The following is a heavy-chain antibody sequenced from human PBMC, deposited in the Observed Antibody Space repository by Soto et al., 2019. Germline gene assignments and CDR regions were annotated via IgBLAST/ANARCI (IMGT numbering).Heavy chain of an antibody. V-gene: IGHV4-31*03. D-gene: IGHD3-22*01. J-gene: IGHJ6*02. CDR3: ARDRRGYYYSYYYYGMDV. CDR1: GGSISSGGYY. Sequence: QVQLQESGPGLVKPSQTLSLTCTVSGGSISSGGYYWSWIRQHPGKGLEWIGYIYYSGSTYYNPSLKSRVTIPVDTSKNQFSLKLSFVTAADTAVYYCARDRRGYYYSYYYYGMDVWGQGTTVTVSS. CDR2: IYYSGST.